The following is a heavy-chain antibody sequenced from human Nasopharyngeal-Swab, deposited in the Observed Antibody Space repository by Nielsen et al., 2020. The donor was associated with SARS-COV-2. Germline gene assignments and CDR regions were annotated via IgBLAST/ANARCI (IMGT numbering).Heavy chain of an antibody. CDR1: GYTFTSYY. D-gene: IGHD2-2*01. V-gene: IGHV1-2*06. Sequence: ASVKVSCKASGYTFTSYYMHWVRQAPGQGLEWMGRINPNSGGTNYAQKFQGRVTMTRDTSISTAYMELRSLRSDDTAVYYCAREPPLGYCSSTSCPGWFDPWGQGTLVTVSS. CDR2: INPNSGGT. CDR3: AREPPLGYCSSTSCPGWFDP. J-gene: IGHJ5*02.